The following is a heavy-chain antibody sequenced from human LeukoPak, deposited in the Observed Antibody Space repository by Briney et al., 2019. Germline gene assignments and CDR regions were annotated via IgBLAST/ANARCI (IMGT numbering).Heavy chain of an antibody. CDR3: AKEKWAYGPIDY. CDR1: GFTLSTYG. V-gene: IGHV3-30*18. D-gene: IGHD4-17*01. CDR2: ISYDGSNK. J-gene: IGHJ4*02. Sequence: GGSLRLSCAASGFTLSTYGMHWVRQAPGKGLEWVAVISYDGSNKYYRDSVKGRFTISRDNSKNTLYLQMNSLRAEDTAVYYCAKEKWAYGPIDYWGQGTLVTVSS.